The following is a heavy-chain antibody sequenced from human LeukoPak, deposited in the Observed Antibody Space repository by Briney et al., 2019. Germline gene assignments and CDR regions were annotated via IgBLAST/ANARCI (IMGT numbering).Heavy chain of an antibody. Sequence: PSETLSLTCTVSGDFITSYYWSWIRQPPGKGLEWIGYIYYTGNTNNNPSLKSRVTISVDTSKNQFSLKLSSVTAADMAVYYCARGPLGSGYTYFDYWGQGTLVTVSS. D-gene: IGHD5-12*01. J-gene: IGHJ4*02. V-gene: IGHV4-59*01. CDR1: GDFITSYY. CDR3: ARGPLGSGYTYFDY. CDR2: IYYTGNT.